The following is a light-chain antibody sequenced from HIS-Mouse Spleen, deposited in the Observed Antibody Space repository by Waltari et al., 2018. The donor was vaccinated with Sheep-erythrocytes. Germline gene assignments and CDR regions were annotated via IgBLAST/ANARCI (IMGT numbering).Light chain of an antibody. CDR1: SSDVGGYNY. V-gene: IGLV2-14*01. J-gene: IGLJ2*01. CDR3: QSYDSSLSAVV. Sequence: QSALTQPASVSGSPGQSITISCTGTSSDVGGYNYVPWYQQHPGKAPKLMIYEVSNRPSGVSNRFSGSKSGTSASLAITGLQAEDEADYYCQSYDSSLSAVVFGGGTKLTVL. CDR2: EVS.